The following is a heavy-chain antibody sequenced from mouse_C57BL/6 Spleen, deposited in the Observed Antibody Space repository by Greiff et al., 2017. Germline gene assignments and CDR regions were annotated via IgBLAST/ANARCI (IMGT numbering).Heavy chain of an antibody. Sequence: VQLVESGPGLVQPSQSLSITCTASGFSLTSYGVHWVRQSPGKGLEWLGVIRRGGSTNYNTDIMSRLSITKTKSKSQVFFKMNSLLADDTAIYYCAKKEDYDDDYAIDYWGQGTSVTVSS. J-gene: IGHJ4*01. D-gene: IGHD2-4*01. V-gene: IGHV2-5*01. CDR3: AKKEDYDDDYAIDY. CDR2: IRRGGST. CDR1: GFSLTSYG.